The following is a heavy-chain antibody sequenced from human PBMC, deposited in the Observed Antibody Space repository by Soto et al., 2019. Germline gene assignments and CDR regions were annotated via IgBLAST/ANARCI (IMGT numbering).Heavy chain of an antibody. D-gene: IGHD3-22*01. CDR2: IIPIFGTA. CDR3: ATSIRDSSGYYFSLAPDAFDI. CDR1: GGTFSSYA. V-gene: IGHV1-69*13. Sequence: SVKVSCKASGGTFSSYAISWVRQAPGQGLEWMGGIIPIFGTANYAQKFQGRVTITADESTSTAYMELSSLRSEDTAVYYCATSIRDSSGYYFSLAPDAFDIWGQGTMVTVSS. J-gene: IGHJ3*02.